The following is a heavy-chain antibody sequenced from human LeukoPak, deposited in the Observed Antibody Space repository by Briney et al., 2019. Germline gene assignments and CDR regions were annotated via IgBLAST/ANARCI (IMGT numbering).Heavy chain of an antibody. CDR2: INSDGSST. J-gene: IGHJ4*02. D-gene: IGHD1-1*01. CDR1: GFNFRNYW. V-gene: IGHV3-74*01. CDR3: ATDEAATGRLDY. Sequence: GGSLRLSCAASGFNFRNYWMHWVRQAPGKWLVWVSRINSDGSSTSYADSVKGRFTISRDNAENTLYLQIHSLRAEDTAVYYCATDEAATGRLDYWGQGTLVTDSS.